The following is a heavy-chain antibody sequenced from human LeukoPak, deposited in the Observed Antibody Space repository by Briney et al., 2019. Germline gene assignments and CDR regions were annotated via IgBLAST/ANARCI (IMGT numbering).Heavy chain of an antibody. V-gene: IGHV3-7*03. J-gene: IGHJ4*01. Sequence: GGSLRLSCAASRFTFSRYWMSWVRQAPGKGLEWVANIKQDGSEKYYVDSVKGRFTISRDNAKNSLYLQMNSLRAEDTAVYYCARDDRSGWYYFDYWGPATLVTVSS. CDR3: ARDDRSGWYYFDY. CDR2: IKQDGSEK. D-gene: IGHD6-19*01. CDR1: RFTFSRYW.